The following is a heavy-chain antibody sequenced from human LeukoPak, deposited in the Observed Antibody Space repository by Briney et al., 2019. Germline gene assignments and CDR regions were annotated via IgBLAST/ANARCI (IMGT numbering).Heavy chain of an antibody. Sequence: GASVKVSCKASGYTFTDYYIHWVRRAPGQGLEWMGWVDPRSGITKCTQKSQGRVTMTRDTSINTVYVDLSGLTFDDTAVYYCATDNYGMLDYWGQGTLVTVSS. CDR3: ATDNYGMLDY. CDR1: GYTFTDYY. V-gene: IGHV1-2*02. CDR2: VDPRSGIT. J-gene: IGHJ4*02. D-gene: IGHD3-9*01.